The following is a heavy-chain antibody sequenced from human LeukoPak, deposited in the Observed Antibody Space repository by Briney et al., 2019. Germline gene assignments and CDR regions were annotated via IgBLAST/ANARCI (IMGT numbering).Heavy chain of an antibody. CDR3: ARDLWGVAVAGAGKDV. D-gene: IGHD3-16*01. Sequence: GKSLRLSCVGAGFVFSNHVIHWVRQAPGQGLEWVSMISYDGSGKHYADSVGGRLTISRDNSKNTVYLQIDSLTAEDTAIYHCARDLWGVAVAGAGKDVWGQGTTVAVSS. CDR2: ISYDGSGK. V-gene: IGHV3-30*04. CDR1: GFVFSNHV. J-gene: IGHJ6*02.